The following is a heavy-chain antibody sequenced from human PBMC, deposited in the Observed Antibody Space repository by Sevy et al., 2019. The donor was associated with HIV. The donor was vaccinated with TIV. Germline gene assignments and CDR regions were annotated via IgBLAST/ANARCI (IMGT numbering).Heavy chain of an antibody. V-gene: IGHV3-30-3*01. CDR2: ISYDGSNK. CDR3: ARAYREITMIVVSGFDY. D-gene: IGHD3-22*01. Sequence: GGSLRLSCAASGFTFSSYAMHWVRQAPGKGLEWVAVISYDGSNKYYADSVKGRFTISRDNSKNTLYLRMNSLRAEDTAVYYCARAYREITMIVVSGFDYWGQGTLVTVSS. J-gene: IGHJ4*02. CDR1: GFTFSSYA.